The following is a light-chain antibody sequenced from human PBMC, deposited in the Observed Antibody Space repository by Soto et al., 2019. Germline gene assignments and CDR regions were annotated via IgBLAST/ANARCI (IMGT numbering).Light chain of an antibody. J-gene: IGLJ1*01. CDR1: NLGSKR. V-gene: IGLV3-21*04. Sequence: SYELTQPPSVSVAPGKTARITCGGNNLGSKRVHWDQQKPGQAPVLVIYYDSDRPSGIPERFSGSNSGNTATLTISTVEAGDEADYYCQVWDSSSEHYVFGTGTKVTVL. CDR3: QVWDSSSEHYV. CDR2: YDS.